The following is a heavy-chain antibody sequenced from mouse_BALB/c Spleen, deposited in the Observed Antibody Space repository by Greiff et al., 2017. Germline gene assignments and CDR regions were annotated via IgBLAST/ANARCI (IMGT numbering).Heavy chain of an antibody. CDR3: ARLGGYGSSYWFAY. V-gene: IGHV5-6*01. CDR2: ISSGGSYT. Sequence: EVQRVESGGDLVKPGGSLKLSCAASGFTFSSYGMSWVRQTPDKRLEWVATISSGGSYTYYPDSVKGRFTISRDNAKNTLYLQMSSLKSEDTAMYYCARLGGYGSSYWFAYWGQGTLVTVSA. J-gene: IGHJ3*01. CDR1: GFTFSSYG. D-gene: IGHD1-1*01.